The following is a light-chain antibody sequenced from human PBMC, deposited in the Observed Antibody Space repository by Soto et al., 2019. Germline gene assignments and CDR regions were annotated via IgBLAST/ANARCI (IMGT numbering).Light chain of an antibody. CDR1: QTVYSSY. CDR2: GAA. V-gene: IGKV3-20*01. J-gene: IGKJ4*01. CDR3: QQYGSSPPTLT. Sequence: EIVLTQSPGTLSLSPGERATLSCRASQTVYSSYLAWYQQKPGQAPRLLIYGAASRATGIPDRFSGSASGTDLNLAISRLEPEYFAVYYCQQYGSSPPTLTFGGGTKVEIK.